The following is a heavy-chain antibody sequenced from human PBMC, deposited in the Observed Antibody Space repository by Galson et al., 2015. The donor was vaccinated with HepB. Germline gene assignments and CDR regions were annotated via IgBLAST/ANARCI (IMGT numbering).Heavy chain of an antibody. CDR2: IKQDGSEK. J-gene: IGHJ4*02. V-gene: IGHV3-7*01. CDR1: GFTFSIYW. CDR3: ARTEDDN. Sequence: SLRLSCAASGFTFSIYWMTWVRQAPGKGLEWVANIKQDGSEKYYVDSVKGRFTISRDNAKKLLYLQMNSLRAEDTAVYYCARTEDDNWGQGTLVTVSS.